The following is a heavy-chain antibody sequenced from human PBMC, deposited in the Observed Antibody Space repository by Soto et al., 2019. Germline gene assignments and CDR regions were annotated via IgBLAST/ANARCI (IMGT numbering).Heavy chain of an antibody. V-gene: IGHV3-21*06. Sequence: AVSRILSSAASGFPFTRYSMNWVRHAPGKGLEWVSSISSTTNYIYYGDSMKGRFTISRDNAKNSLYLEMNSLRAEDTAVYYCARESEDLTSNFDYWGQGTLVTVSA. CDR1: GFPFTRYS. CDR2: ISSTTNYI. CDR3: ARESEDLTSNFDY. J-gene: IGHJ4*02.